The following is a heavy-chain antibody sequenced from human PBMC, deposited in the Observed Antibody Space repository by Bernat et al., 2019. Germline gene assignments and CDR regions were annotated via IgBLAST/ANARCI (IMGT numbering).Heavy chain of an antibody. CDR2: ISYDGSNK. Sequence: QVQLVESGGGVVQPGRSLRLSCAASGFTFSSYAMHWVRQAPGKGLEWVAVISYDGSNKYYADSVKGRFTISRDNSENTLYLQMNSLRAEDTAVYYCARDARETTGGGVWFDIWGQGTMVTVSS. CDR1: GFTFSSYA. CDR3: ARDARETTGGGVWFDI. V-gene: IGHV3-30*01. D-gene: IGHD2-15*01. J-gene: IGHJ3*02.